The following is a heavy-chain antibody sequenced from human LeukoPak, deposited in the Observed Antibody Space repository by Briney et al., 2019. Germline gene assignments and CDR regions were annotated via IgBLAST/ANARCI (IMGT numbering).Heavy chain of an antibody. CDR2: INHSRST. V-gene: IGHV4-34*01. J-gene: IGHJ4*02. CDR1: GGSFSGYY. D-gene: IGHD2-15*01. CDR3: ARLWSTHCSGGTCPHQPNY. Sequence: SETLSLTCAVYGGSFSGYYWSWIRQPPRKGLEWIGEINHSRSTNYNPALKSRVTISVDTSKNQFSLKVNSVTAADTAVYYCARLWSTHCSGGTCPHQPNYWGQGTLVTVSS.